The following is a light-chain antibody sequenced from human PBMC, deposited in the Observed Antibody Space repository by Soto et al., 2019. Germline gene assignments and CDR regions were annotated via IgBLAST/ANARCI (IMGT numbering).Light chain of an antibody. CDR3: TSYAGGSSHVV. CDR2: DVN. V-gene: IGLV2-14*01. J-gene: IGLJ2*01. Sequence: QSALTQPASVSGSPGQSITLSCTGTSSDIGGYDYVSWYQRHPGKAPKLIIYDVNNRPSGVSNRFSGSKSGNTASLTTSRVQPEDEADYYCTSYAGGSSHVVFGGGTQLTGL. CDR1: SSDIGGYDY.